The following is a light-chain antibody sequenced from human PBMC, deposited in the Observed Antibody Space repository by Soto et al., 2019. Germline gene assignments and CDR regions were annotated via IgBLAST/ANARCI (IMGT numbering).Light chain of an antibody. Sequence: ELALTQSPGTLSLSPGERATLSCRASQSVGSRFLAWYQQKPGQAPRLLISGTFSRATGIPDRFSGSRSATANSLNTGTLEPEELAAYDYPQYDSSSTLGQGTR. CDR2: GTF. CDR3: PQYDSSST. CDR1: QSVGSRF. J-gene: IGKJ5*01. V-gene: IGKV3-20*01.